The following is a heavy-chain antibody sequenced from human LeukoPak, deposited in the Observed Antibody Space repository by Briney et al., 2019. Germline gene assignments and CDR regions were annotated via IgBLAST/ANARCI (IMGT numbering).Heavy chain of an antibody. J-gene: IGHJ5*02. CDR1: GGSISSGHYV. CDR3: ARALCTNGICEWFDP. D-gene: IGHD2-8*01. CDR2: ISPAGAT. V-gene: IGHV4-61*02. Sequence: PSQALSLTCTISGGSISSGHYVWRWIRQPAGKGLEWIGRISPAGATNYHPSLKSRFTISIDTSKNQFSLKLSSVTAADTAMYYCARALCTNGICEWFDPWGQGTLVTVSS.